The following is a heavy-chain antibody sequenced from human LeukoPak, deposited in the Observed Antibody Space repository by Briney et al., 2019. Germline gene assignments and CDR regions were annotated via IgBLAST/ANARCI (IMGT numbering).Heavy chain of an antibody. CDR2: INSDGSTT. J-gene: IGHJ5*02. CDR1: GFTFSRYW. D-gene: IGHD1-14*01. CDR3: ASGPTGFA. Sequence: GGSLRLSCVASGFTFSRYWMHWVRHAPGKGLVWVSRINSDGSTTIYADSVKGRFTISRDNAKNTLYLQMNSLRAEDTAVYFCASGPTGFAWGQGTLVTVSS. V-gene: IGHV3-74*01.